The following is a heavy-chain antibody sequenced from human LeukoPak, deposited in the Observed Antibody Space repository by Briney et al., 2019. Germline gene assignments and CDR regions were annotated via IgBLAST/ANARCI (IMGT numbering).Heavy chain of an antibody. CDR2: IYPGDSDT. V-gene: IGHV5-51*01. CDR1: GYSFTSYW. Sequence: GESLKISCKGSGYSFTSYWIGWVRQMPGKGLEWMGIIYPGDSDTRYSPSLQGQVTISADKSISTAYLQWSSLKASDTAMYYCARQYCSGGSCYLSGDYWGQGTLVTVSS. J-gene: IGHJ4*02. D-gene: IGHD2-15*01. CDR3: ARQYCSGGSCYLSGDY.